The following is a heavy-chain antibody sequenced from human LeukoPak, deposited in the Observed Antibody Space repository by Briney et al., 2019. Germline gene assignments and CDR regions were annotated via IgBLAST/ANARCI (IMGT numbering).Heavy chain of an antibody. Sequence: PGGSLRLSYAASGFTFSSYAMSWVRQAPGKGLEWVSAISGSGDNTYYADSVKGRFTISRDNSKNTLYLQMNSLRAEDTAVYYCAKDQQPGLRYFDWLFDLDYWGQGTLVTVSS. D-gene: IGHD3-9*01. CDR2: ISGSGDNT. J-gene: IGHJ4*02. CDR3: AKDQQPGLRYFDWLFDLDY. V-gene: IGHV3-23*01. CDR1: GFTFSSYA.